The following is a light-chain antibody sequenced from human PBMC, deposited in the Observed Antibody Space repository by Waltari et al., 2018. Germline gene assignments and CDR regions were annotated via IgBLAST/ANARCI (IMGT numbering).Light chain of an antibody. V-gene: IGKV3-11*01. CDR3: QQRNNWPPIT. CDR1: QSVSSD. J-gene: IGKJ5*01. Sequence: EIVLTQSPATLSLSPGARATLSFRASQSVSSDIAWYHNKPGQAPRLLIFDASNRAGGVPARFTGSGSATDFTLTISSLEPEDFAVYYCQQRNNWPPITFGQGTRLEIK. CDR2: DAS.